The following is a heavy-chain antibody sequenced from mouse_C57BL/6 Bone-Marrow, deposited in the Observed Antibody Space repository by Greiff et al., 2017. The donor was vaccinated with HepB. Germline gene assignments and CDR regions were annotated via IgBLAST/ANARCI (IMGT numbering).Heavy chain of an antibody. CDR1: GYTFTSYG. Sequence: VQLQQSGAELARPGASVKLSCKASGYTFTSYGISWVKQRTGQGLEWIGEIYPRSGNTYYNEKFKGKATLTADKSSSTAYMELRSLTSEDSAVYYCARGAAYFDYWGQGTMVTVSA. J-gene: IGHJ3*01. CDR3: ARGAAYFDY. D-gene: IGHD6-5*01. CDR2: IYPRSGNT. V-gene: IGHV1-81*01.